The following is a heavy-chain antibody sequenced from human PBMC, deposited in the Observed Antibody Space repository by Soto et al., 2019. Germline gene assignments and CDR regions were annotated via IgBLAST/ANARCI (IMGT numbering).Heavy chain of an antibody. Sequence: SETLSLTCAVSGASFSGNFWGWIRQPPGMGLEWIGEINHSGVRKYNPSLKSRVTISVDTSKNQLSLKLTSVTAADTAVYYCSTWVVATDTDYWGQGTQVTVAS. V-gene: IGHV4-34*01. J-gene: IGHJ4*02. CDR2: INHSGVR. CDR1: GASFSGNF. CDR3: STWVVATDTDY. D-gene: IGHD2-21*02.